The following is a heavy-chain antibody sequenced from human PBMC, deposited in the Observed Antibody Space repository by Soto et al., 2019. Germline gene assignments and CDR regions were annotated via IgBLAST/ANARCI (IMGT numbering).Heavy chain of an antibody. Sequence: QVQLEQSGAEVKKPGASVKVSCKSSGYTFTMSGISWVRQAPGQGLEWMGWISGYNGNTNYEQKFQDSVTMTTDTSTNTAYMELRSLRSDDTAVYYCAREGPRPYYYYGMDVWGQGTTVTVSS. CDR3: AREGPRPYYYYGMDV. V-gene: IGHV1-18*01. J-gene: IGHJ6*02. CDR2: ISGYNGNT. CDR1: GYTFTMSG.